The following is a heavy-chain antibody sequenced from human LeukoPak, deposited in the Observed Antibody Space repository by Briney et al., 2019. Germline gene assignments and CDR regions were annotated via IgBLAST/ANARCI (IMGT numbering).Heavy chain of an antibody. D-gene: IGHD3-22*01. V-gene: IGHV1-69*06. J-gene: IGHJ5*02. CDR1: GGTFSSYA. CDR3: ARDPTYDSSGYYYGS. Sequence: SVKVSCKASGGTFSSYAISWVRQAPGQGLEWTGGIIPIFGTANYAQKFQGRVTITADKSTSTAYMELSSLRSEDTAVYYCARDPTYDSSGYYYGSWGQGTLVTVSS. CDR2: IIPIFGTA.